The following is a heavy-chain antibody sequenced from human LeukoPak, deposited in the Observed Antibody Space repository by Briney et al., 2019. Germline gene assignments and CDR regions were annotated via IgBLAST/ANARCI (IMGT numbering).Heavy chain of an antibody. J-gene: IGHJ4*02. CDR2: ISSNGGST. CDR3: ARAKEYYYDSSGYYYFDY. CDR1: GFTFSSYA. Sequence: PGGSLRLSCAASGFTFSSYAMHWVRQAPGQGLEYVSAISSNGGSTYYANSVKGRFTISRDNSKNTLYLQMGSLRAEDMAVYYCARAKEYYYDSSGYYYFDYWGRGTLVTVSS. V-gene: IGHV3-64*01. D-gene: IGHD3-22*01.